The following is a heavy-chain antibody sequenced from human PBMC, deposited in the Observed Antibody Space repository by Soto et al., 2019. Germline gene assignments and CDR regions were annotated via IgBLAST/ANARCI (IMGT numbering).Heavy chain of an antibody. Sequence: QVQLQESGPGLVKPSQTLSLTCTVSGGSISSGDYYWSWIRQPPGKGLEWIGYIYDSGSTYYNSSLKSRVNITQDTSKHQFSLKLTSVTAADTAVYYCARDNGVGPWGQGTLVTVSS. V-gene: IGHV4-30-4*01. CDR1: GGSISSGDYY. CDR3: ARDNGVGP. J-gene: IGHJ5*02. D-gene: IGHD2-8*01. CDR2: IYDSGST.